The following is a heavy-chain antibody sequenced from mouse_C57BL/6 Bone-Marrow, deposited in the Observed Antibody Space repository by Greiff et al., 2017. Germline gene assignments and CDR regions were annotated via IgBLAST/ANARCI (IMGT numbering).Heavy chain of an antibody. Sequence: EVQVVESGGGLVQPGGSMKLSCVASGFTFSNYWMNWVRQSPEKGLEWVAQIRLKSDNYATHYAESVKGRFTISRDDSKSSVYLQMNNIRAEDTGIYYCTAYYYGSSLYYAMDYWGQGTSVTVSS. CDR3: TAYYYGSSLYYAMDY. D-gene: IGHD1-1*01. CDR1: GFTFSNYW. V-gene: IGHV6-3*01. CDR2: IRLKSDNYAT. J-gene: IGHJ4*01.